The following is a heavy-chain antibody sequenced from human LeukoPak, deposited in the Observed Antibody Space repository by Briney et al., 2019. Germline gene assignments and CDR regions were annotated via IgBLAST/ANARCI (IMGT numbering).Heavy chain of an antibody. CDR2: ISGSGVST. CDR1: GFTFSSYA. V-gene: IGHV3-23*01. D-gene: IGHD2-15*01. CDR3: VGGVVVVAATPNDAFDI. Sequence: PGGSLRLSCAASGFTFSSYAISWVRQAPGKGLEWVSAISGSGVSTYYADSVKGRFTISRDQSKSTVHLQMNSLRAEDTAVYYCVGGVVVVAATPNDAFDIWGQGTMVTVSS. J-gene: IGHJ3*02.